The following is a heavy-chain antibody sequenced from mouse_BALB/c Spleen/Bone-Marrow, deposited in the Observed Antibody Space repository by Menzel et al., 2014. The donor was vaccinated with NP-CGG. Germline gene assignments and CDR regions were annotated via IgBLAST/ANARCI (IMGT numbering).Heavy chain of an antibody. D-gene: IGHD1-1*01. J-gene: IGHJ4*01. CDR1: GFTFSSYG. CDR3: ARDYYGSSYAMDY. Sequence: EVKLVESGGGLVQPGGSLKLSCAASGFTFSSYGMSWVRQTPDKRLELVATINSNGGSTYYPDSVKGRFTISRDNAKNTLYLQMSSLKSEDTAMYYCARDYYGSSYAMDYWGRGTSVTVSS. V-gene: IGHV5-6-3*01. CDR2: INSNGGST.